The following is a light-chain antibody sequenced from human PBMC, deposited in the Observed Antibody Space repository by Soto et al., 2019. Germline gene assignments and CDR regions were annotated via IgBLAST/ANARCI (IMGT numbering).Light chain of an antibody. V-gene: IGKV3-20*01. J-gene: IGKJ5*01. CDR2: GAS. CDR1: KSISGDY. CDR3: QKHGDASIT. Sequence: SKSISGDYLAWYQQKSGQPPRLLIYGASRRATDIPDRFSRSEAGTGFGFAISTLEPEDSAVHLCQKHGDASITFGQGTRLEIK.